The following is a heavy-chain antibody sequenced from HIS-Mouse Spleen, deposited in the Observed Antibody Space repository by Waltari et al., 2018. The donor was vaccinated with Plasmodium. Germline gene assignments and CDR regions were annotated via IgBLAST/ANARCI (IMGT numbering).Heavy chain of an antibody. Sequence: EVQLVESGGGLVKPGGSLRLSCAASGFTFSYYRMNWVRQAPGKGLEWVSSIRSSSSYIYYADSVKGRFTISRDNAKNSLYLQMNSLRAEDTAVYYCAREDILTGYYSDYWYFDLWGRGSLGTVSS. V-gene: IGHV3-21*01. CDR1: GFTFSYYR. CDR2: IRSSSSYI. CDR3: AREDILTGYYSDYWYFDL. D-gene: IGHD3-9*01. J-gene: IGHJ2*01.